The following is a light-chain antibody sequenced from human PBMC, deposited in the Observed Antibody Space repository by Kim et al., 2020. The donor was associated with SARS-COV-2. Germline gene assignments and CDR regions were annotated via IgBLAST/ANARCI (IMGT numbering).Light chain of an antibody. CDR3: QSYDSSLSGSV. CDR2: GNS. CDR1: SANIGAGYG. J-gene: IGLJ2*01. V-gene: IGLV1-40*01. Sequence: QRVTLSCTGSSANIGAGYGVHWYQQLPGTAPKLLIYGNSNRPSGVPDRFSGSKSGTSASLAITGIQAEDEADYYCQSYDSSLSGSVFGGETQLTVL.